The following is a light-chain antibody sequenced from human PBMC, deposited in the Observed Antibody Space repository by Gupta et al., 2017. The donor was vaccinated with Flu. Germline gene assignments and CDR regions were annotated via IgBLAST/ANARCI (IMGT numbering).Light chain of an antibody. CDR2: IAS. CDR3: QQDCTSPWT. CDR1: QSSSSS. V-gene: IGKV1-5*03. Sequence: PSTVSASVGDRVTITCRASQSSSSSLAWHQQKPGKAPKLLIYIASKVESRVPLRFSGSGSGTAFTLTIIRRQPDDFATYYCQQDCTSPWTFGPGTTVEIK. J-gene: IGKJ1*01.